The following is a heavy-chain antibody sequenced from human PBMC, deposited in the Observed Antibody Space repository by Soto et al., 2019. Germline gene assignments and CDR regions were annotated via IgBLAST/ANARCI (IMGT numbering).Heavy chain of an antibody. CDR2: IYYSGST. Sequence: SETLSLTCTVSGGSISSYYWSWIRQPPGKGLEWIGYIYYSGSTNYNPPLKSRVTISVDTSKNQFSLKLSSVTAADTAVYYCARDLNSNWFDPWGQGTLVTVSS. CDR1: GGSISSYY. D-gene: IGHD1-26*01. CDR3: ARDLNSNWFDP. J-gene: IGHJ5*02. V-gene: IGHV4-59*01.